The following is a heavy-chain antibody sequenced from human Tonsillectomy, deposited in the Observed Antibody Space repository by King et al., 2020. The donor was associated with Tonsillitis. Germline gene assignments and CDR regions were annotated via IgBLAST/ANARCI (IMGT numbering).Heavy chain of an antibody. Sequence: VQLVESGGGLVQPGRSLRLSCAASGFTFDAYAMHWVRQAPGRGLAWVSGISWNSVSIGYGDSVKGRFTISRDNAKNSLYLQMNSLRPEDTALYYCAKGFFGSWGFDHWGQGTLVTVSS. CDR2: ISWNSVSI. D-gene: IGHD1-26*01. V-gene: IGHV3-9*01. J-gene: IGHJ4*02. CDR1: GFTFDAYA. CDR3: AKGFFGSWGFDH.